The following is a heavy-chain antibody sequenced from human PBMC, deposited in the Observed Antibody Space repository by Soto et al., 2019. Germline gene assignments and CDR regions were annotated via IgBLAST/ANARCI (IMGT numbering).Heavy chain of an antibody. D-gene: IGHD2-2*01. Sequence: PSETLSLTCAVYGGSFGGYYWSWIGQPPGKGLEWIGEINHSGSTNYNPSLKSRVTISVDTSKNQFSLKLSSVTAADTAVYYCSRVGPLGYCSSTSCHDAFDIWGQGTMVTVSS. CDR1: GGSFGGYY. CDR2: INHSGST. V-gene: IGHV4-34*01. J-gene: IGHJ3*02. CDR3: SRVGPLGYCSSTSCHDAFDI.